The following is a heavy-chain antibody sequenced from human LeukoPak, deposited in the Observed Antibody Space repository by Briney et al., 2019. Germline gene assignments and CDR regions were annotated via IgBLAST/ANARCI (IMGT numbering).Heavy chain of an antibody. CDR2: ISYDGSNK. Sequence: GGSLRLSCAPSGFTFSNYAFHWVRQAPGKGLEWVAIISYDGSNKYYADSVKGRFTISRDNSQSTLFLQMDSLRSEDTALYHCARDVALGYCSRTSCFPDAMDVWGQGTTVTVSS. CDR3: ARDVALGYCSRTSCFPDAMDV. CDR1: GFTFSNYA. J-gene: IGHJ6*02. V-gene: IGHV3-30-3*01. D-gene: IGHD2-2*01.